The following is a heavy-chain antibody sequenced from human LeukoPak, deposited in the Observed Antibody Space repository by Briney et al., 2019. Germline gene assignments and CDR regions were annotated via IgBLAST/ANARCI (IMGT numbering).Heavy chain of an antibody. CDR3: ASSNVGSGSYLGDYYYGMDV. CDR2: IYSGGST. Sequence: GGSLRLSCAASGFTVSSNYMSWVRQAPGKGLEWVSVIYSGGSTYYADSVKGRFTISRDNSKNTLYLQMNSLRAEDTAVYYCASSNVGSGSYLGDYYYGMDVWGQGTTVTVSS. V-gene: IGHV3-66*01. CDR1: GFTVSSNY. D-gene: IGHD3-10*01. J-gene: IGHJ6*02.